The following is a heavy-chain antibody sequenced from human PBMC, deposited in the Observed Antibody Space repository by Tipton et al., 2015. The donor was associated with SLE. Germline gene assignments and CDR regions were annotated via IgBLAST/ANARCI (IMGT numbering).Heavy chain of an antibody. Sequence: SLRLSCEASGFTFGSYWMSWVRLAPGKGLEWVANIKEDGTKRYHLDSVEGRFSISRDNAKNSLYLQMNNLRADDTGVYYCARDNKWSFDSGARERWSPS. CDR2: IKEDGTKR. CDR1: GFTFGSYW. D-gene: IGHD2-15*01. J-gene: IGHJ4*02. V-gene: IGHV3-7*01. CDR3: ARDNKWSFDS.